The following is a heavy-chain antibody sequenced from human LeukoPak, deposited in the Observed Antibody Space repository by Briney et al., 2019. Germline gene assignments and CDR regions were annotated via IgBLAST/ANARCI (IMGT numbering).Heavy chain of an antibody. D-gene: IGHD3/OR15-3a*01. Sequence: SETLSLTCTVSGGSISSSSYYWGWIRQPPGKGLEWIGSIYYSGSTYYNPSLKSRVTISVDTSKNQFSLKLSSVTAADTAVYYCASDRIHWTWQNGPRWFDPWGQGTLVTVSS. J-gene: IGHJ5*02. CDR1: GGSISSSSYY. CDR3: ASDRIHWTWQNGPRWFDP. V-gene: IGHV4-39*01. CDR2: IYYSGST.